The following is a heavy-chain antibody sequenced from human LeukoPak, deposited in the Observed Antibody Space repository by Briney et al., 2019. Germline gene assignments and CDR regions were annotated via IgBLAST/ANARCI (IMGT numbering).Heavy chain of an antibody. CDR3: AKDIGVPAAIKYYYYGMDV. Sequence: GGSLRLSCAASGFTFDDYAMHWVRQAPGKGLEWVSGISWNSGRISYADSVKGRFTISRDNAKNSLYLQMNSLRAEDTALYYCAKDIGVPAAIKYYYYGMDVWGQGTTVTVSS. V-gene: IGHV3-9*01. CDR2: ISWNSGRI. CDR1: GFTFDDYA. J-gene: IGHJ6*02. D-gene: IGHD2-2*02.